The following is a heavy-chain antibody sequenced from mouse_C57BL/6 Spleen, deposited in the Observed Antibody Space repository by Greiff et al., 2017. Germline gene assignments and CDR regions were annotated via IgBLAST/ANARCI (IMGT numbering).Heavy chain of an antibody. CDR2: IRNKANNHAT. Sequence: EVKVEESGGGLVQPGGSMKLSCAASGFTFSDAWMDWVRQSPEKGLEWVAEIRNKANNHATYYAESVKGRFTISRDDSKSSVYLQMNSLRAEDTGIYYCTRLYDGYYLYYFDYWGQGTTLTVSS. J-gene: IGHJ2*01. CDR1: GFTFSDAW. CDR3: TRLYDGYYLYYFDY. V-gene: IGHV6-6*01. D-gene: IGHD2-3*01.